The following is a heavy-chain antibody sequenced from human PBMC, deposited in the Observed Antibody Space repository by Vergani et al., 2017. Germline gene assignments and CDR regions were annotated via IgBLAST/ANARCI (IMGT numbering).Heavy chain of an antibody. Sequence: EVQLVESGGGLVKSGGSLILSCVASGFTFTDAWMSWVRQAPGKGLEWIGHIRNKANSYTTEYAPSVKGRFIISRDDSRNTLYLDVISLETEDTAVYYCTTDLAXPSPPDGRDYFDHWGQGTLVTVSS. J-gene: IGHJ4*02. V-gene: IGHV3-15*05. CDR2: IRNKANSYTT. CDR3: TTDLAXPSPPDGRDYFDH. CDR1: GFTFTDAW. D-gene: IGHD2-21*01.